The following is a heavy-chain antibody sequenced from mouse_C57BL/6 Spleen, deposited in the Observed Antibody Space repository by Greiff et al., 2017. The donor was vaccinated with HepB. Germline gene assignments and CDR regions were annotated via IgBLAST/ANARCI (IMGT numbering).Heavy chain of an antibody. J-gene: IGHJ2*01. V-gene: IGHV1-50*01. CDR3: ARWAGTRDFDY. CDR2: IDPSDNYT. D-gene: IGHD4-1*01. Sequence: QVQLQQPGAELVKPGASVKLSCKASGYTFTSYWLQWVKQRPGQGLEWVGEIDPSDNYTNYNQKFKGKATLTVDTSSSPAYMQLSSLTSEDSAIYYCARWAGTRDFDYWGQGTTLTVSS. CDR1: GYTFTSYW.